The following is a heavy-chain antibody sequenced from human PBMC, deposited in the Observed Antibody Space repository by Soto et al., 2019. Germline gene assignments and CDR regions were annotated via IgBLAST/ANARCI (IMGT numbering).Heavy chain of an antibody. Sequence: GGSLRLSCAASGFTFSNSAMSWVRQAPGKGLEWVSVISGNGDKTYYADSVKGRFTISRHNSKNTLYLQMNSLRAEDTAVYYCARDHSGYDGSYAFDIWGQGTMVTVSS. D-gene: IGHD5-12*01. CDR3: ARDHSGYDGSYAFDI. V-gene: IGHV3-23*01. J-gene: IGHJ3*02. CDR2: ISGNGDKT. CDR1: GFTFSNSA.